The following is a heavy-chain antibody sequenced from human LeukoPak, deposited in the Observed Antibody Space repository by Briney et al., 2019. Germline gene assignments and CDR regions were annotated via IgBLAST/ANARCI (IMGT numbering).Heavy chain of an antibody. CDR3: ARDPSDYGDYPYYFDY. J-gene: IGHJ4*02. V-gene: IGHV3-33*01. Sequence: PGGSLRLSCAASGFTFSSYGMHWVRQAPGKGLEWVAVIWYDGSNKYYADSVKGRFTISRDNSKNTLYLQMNSLRAEDTAVYYCARDPSDYGDYPYYFDYWGQGTLVTVSS. CDR1: GFTFSSYG. CDR2: IWYDGSNK. D-gene: IGHD4-17*01.